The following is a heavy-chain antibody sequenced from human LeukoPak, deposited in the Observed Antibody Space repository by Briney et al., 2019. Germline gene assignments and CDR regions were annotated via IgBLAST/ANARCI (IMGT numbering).Heavy chain of an antibody. CDR2: INPNSGGT. Sequence: GASVKVSCKASGYTFTGYYMHWVRQAPGQGLEWMGWINPNSGGTNYAQKFQGRVTMTRDTSISTAYMELSRLRSDDTAVYYCARDVTFYSYGKDAFDIWGQGTMVTVSS. CDR3: ARDVTFYSYGKDAFDI. J-gene: IGHJ3*02. D-gene: IGHD5-18*01. V-gene: IGHV1-2*02. CDR1: GYTFTGYY.